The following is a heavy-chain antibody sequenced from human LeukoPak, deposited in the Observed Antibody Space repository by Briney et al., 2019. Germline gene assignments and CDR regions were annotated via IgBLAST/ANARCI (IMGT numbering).Heavy chain of an antibody. J-gene: IGHJ4*02. D-gene: IGHD3-16*02. CDR1: GGSFSGYY. Sequence: SQTLSLTCAVYGGSFSGYYWSGIRQPPGKGLEWIGEINHSGSTNYNPSLKSRVTISVDTSKNQFSLKLSSVTAADTAVYYCARGKGYDYVWGSYRTRPFDYWGQGTLVTVSS. V-gene: IGHV4-34*01. CDR2: INHSGST. CDR3: ARGKGYDYVWGSYRTRPFDY.